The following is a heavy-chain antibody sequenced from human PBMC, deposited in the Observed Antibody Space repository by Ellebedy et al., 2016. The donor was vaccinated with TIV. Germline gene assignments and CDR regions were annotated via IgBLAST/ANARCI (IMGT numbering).Heavy chain of an antibody. D-gene: IGHD6-25*01. CDR3: ARFVAAHGYDY. CDR2: MYFSGGT. CDR1: GGSISGYY. J-gene: IGHJ4*02. Sequence: MPSETLSLTCTVSGGSISGYYWGWIRQPPGKGLEWIGYMYFSGGTNSNPSLKSRVTISVDTSNNLFSLTLDFVTAADTAVYYCARFVAAHGYDYWGQGTLVTVSS. V-gene: IGHV4-59*01.